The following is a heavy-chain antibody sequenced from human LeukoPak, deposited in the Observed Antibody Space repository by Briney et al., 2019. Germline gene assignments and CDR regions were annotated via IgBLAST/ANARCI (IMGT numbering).Heavy chain of an antibody. Sequence: PGGSLRLSCAASGFIFSSYGMHWVRQVPGKGLEWVALTRYDKSNIYYADSVKGRFTISRDNSMSTLYLQMSSLRPEDTAAYYCARGSSSHQYSFDYWGQGTLVTVSS. CDR2: TRYDKSNI. V-gene: IGHV3-30*02. CDR1: GFIFSSYG. CDR3: ARGSSSHQYSFDY. J-gene: IGHJ4*02. D-gene: IGHD6-13*01.